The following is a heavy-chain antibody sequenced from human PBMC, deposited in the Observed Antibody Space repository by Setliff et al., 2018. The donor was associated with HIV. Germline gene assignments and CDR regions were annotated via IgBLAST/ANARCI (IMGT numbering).Heavy chain of an antibody. CDR2: INTGNGDT. J-gene: IGHJ4*02. Sequence: GASVKVSCKASGYTFKNYGIHWVRLAPGQRPEWVGWINTGNGDTQYSQKLQGRVNVTRDTSASTVYMELRRLTSEDMAVYFCARNGCSGDSYFCDLDSWGQGTPVTVSS. CDR3: ARNGCSGDSYFCDLDS. V-gene: IGHV1-3*04. CDR1: GYTFKNYG. D-gene: IGHD2-21*02.